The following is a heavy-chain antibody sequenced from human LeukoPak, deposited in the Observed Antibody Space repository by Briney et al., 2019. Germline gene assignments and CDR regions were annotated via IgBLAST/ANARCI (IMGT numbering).Heavy chain of an antibody. CDR2: IWYDGSNK. V-gene: IGHV3-33*01. Sequence: GGSLRLSCAASGFTFSIYCMHWVRQAPGKWLECVAVIWYDGSNKYYADSVKGRFTIYRDNSTNTLYLQMNSLRAEDTAVYYCARESGFGENRRYFDYWGQGNLVTVSS. D-gene: IGHD3-10*01. J-gene: IGHJ4*02. CDR3: ARESGFGENRRYFDY. CDR1: GFTFSIYC.